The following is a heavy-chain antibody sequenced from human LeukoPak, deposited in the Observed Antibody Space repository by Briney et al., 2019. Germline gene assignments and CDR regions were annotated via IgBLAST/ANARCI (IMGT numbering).Heavy chain of an antibody. D-gene: IGHD3-3*01. V-gene: IGHV3-7*01. CDR1: GFTFSSYW. Sequence: PGGSLRLSCAASGFTFSSYWMSWVRQAPGKGLEWVANIKQDGSEKYYVDSVKGRFTISRDNAKNSLYLQMNSLRAEDTAVYYCARIQFDFWSGFNGMDVWGQGTTVTVSS. J-gene: IGHJ6*02. CDR2: IKQDGSEK. CDR3: ARIQFDFWSGFNGMDV.